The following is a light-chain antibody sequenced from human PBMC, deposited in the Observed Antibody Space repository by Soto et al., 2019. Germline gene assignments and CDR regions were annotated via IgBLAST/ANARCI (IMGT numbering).Light chain of an antibody. CDR1: QTISSW. CDR2: KAS. Sequence: DIQMTQSPSTLSGSVGDRVTITCRASQTISSWLAWYQQKPGKAPKLLIYKASTLKSGVPSRFSGSGSGTEFTLTISSLQPDDIATYYCQQYDNLPPTWTFGQGTKVDIK. J-gene: IGKJ1*01. V-gene: IGKV1-5*03. CDR3: QQYDNLPPTWT.